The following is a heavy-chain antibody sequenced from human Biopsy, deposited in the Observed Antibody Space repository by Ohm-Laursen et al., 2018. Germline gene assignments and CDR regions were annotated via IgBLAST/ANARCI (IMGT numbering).Heavy chain of an antibody. D-gene: IGHD2/OR15-2a*01. J-gene: IGHJ6*02. CDR1: GGSISSDY. V-gene: IGHV4-59*01. CDR3: ARETNSTGWPYYYFYGMDV. CDR2: IYYSGST. Sequence: SETLSLTCTVSGGSISSDYWSWIRQPPGKGLEWIGYIYYSGSTNYNPSLKSRVTISVDTSKNQFSLRLNSVTAADTAVYYCARETNSTGWPYYYFYGMDVWGQGTTVTVSS.